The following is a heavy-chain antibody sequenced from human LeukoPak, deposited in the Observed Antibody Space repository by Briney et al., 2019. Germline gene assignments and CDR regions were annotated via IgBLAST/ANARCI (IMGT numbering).Heavy chain of an antibody. CDR1: GGSISSGGYY. D-gene: IGHD3-22*01. V-gene: IGHV4-31*03. Sequence: SQTLSLTCTVSGGSISSGGYYWSWIRQHPGKGLEWIGYIYYSGSTYYNPSLESRVTISVDTSKNQFSLKLSSVTAADTAVYYCARGGPTYYYDSSGYYYPFDYWGQGTLVTVSS. CDR3: ARGGPTYYYDSSGYYYPFDY. J-gene: IGHJ4*02. CDR2: IYYSGST.